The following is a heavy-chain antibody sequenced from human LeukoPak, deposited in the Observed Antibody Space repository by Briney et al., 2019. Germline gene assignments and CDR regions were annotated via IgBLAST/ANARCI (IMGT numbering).Heavy chain of an antibody. CDR3: ARKTVVVPAAFLGWFDP. CDR2: IIPLFGTT. V-gene: IGHV1-69*13. CDR1: GGTFSNSA. J-gene: IGHJ5*02. D-gene: IGHD2-2*01. Sequence: GASVKVSCKASGGTFSNSAISWVRQDPGQGLEWMGGIIPLFGTTNYAQKFQGRVTITPDESPSTAYMELSSLRSDDTAVYYCARKTVVVPAAFLGWFDPWGQGTLVTVSS.